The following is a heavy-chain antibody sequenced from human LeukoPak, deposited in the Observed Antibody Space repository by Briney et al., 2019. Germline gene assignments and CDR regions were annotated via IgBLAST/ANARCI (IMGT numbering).Heavy chain of an antibody. CDR2: INHSGST. CDR1: GGSFSGYY. J-gene: IGHJ5*02. D-gene: IGHD6-13*01. CDR3: ARGGAAWYRVPRWFDP. Sequence: SETLSLTCAVYGGSFSGYYWSWIRQPPGKGLEWIGEINHSGSTNYNPSLKSRVTISVDTSKNQFSLKLSSVTAADTAVYYCARGGAAWYRVPRWFDPWGQGTLVTVSS. V-gene: IGHV4-34*01.